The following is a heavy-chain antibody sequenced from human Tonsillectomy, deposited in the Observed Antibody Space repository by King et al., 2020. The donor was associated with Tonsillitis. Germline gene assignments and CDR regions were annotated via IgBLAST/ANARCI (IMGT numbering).Heavy chain of an antibody. D-gene: IGHD6-19*01. Sequence: VQLVESGGGLVQPGRSLRLSCAASGFTFDDYAMHWVRQAPGKGLEWVSGISWNSGSIGYADSVKGRFTISTDNAENSLYLHMNSLRAEDTALYYCARFNPVDGGDYWGQGTLVTVSS. J-gene: IGHJ4*02. CDR2: ISWNSGSI. CDR3: ARFNPVDGGDY. CDR1: GFTFDDYA. V-gene: IGHV3-9*01.